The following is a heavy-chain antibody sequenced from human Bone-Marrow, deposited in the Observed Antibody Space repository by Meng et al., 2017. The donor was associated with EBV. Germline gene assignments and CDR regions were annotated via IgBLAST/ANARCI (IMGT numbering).Heavy chain of an antibody. D-gene: IGHD3-10*01. Sequence: QVRVVKLGAEGKKAGSPVRVSCKASGGTFRSDAIRWVRQAAGQGLVWLGGIMHMSDAPHYAQKFQGRVTITADESTSTHYMDLSGLRSEDTAVYYCASESGRGFTPDYWGQGTLVTVSS. CDR2: IMHMSDAP. J-gene: IGHJ4*02. CDR1: GGTFRSDA. V-gene: IGHV1-69*01. CDR3: ASESGRGFTPDY.